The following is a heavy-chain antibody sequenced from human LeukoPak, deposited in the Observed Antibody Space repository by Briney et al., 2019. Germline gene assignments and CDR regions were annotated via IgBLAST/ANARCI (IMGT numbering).Heavy chain of an antibody. CDR3: AKIDAY. V-gene: IGHV3-74*01. CDR2: INSGGSIT. J-gene: IGHJ4*01. CDR1: GFTFSRNW. Sequence: GGSLRLSCAASGFTFSRNWMHWVRQAPGKGLVWVSRINSGGSITNYADSVKGRFTISRGNAKNTLYLQMSSLRAEDTAVYYCAKIDAYWGHGTLATVSS.